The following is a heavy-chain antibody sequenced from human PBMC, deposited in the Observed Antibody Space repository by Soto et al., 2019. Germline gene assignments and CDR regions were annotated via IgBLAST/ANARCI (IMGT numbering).Heavy chain of an antibody. CDR1: GRSITSYY. CDR2: IYDNGIT. CDR3: ARTYDSNGYANEFDS. Sequence: VVLQESGPGLVKPSETLSLTCSVSGRSITSYYWSWVRQPPGKGLEWIGYIYDNGITSQNPSLKSRVTMAADTSQNQFSLKLTSVTGADTAVYYCARTYDSNGYANEFDSWGQGILFTVTS. J-gene: IGHJ4*02. V-gene: IGHV4-59*12. D-gene: IGHD3-22*01.